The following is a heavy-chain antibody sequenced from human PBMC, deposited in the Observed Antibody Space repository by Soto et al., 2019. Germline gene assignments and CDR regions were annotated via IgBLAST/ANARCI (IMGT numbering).Heavy chain of an antibody. CDR1: GYTFTSYY. CDR3: ARDAVRITIFGVVPKVYYYYGMDV. J-gene: IGHJ6*02. V-gene: IGHV1-46*01. CDR2: INPSGGST. D-gene: IGHD3-3*01. Sequence: ASVKVSCKASGYTFTSYYMHWVRQAPGQGLEWMGIINPSGGSTSYAQKFQGRVTMTRDTSTSTVYMELSSLRSEDTAVYYCARDAVRITIFGVVPKVYYYYGMDVWGQRTTVTVSS.